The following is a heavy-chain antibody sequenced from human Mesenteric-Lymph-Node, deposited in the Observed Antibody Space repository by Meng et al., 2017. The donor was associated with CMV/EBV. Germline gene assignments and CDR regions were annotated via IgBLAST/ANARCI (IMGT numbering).Heavy chain of an antibody. CDR2: IHYSGFT. J-gene: IGHJ3*02. CDR1: GGSLSRLF. CDR3: AREFYHDDSGLTDAFDI. Sequence: SETLSPTCTVSGGSLSRLFWSWFRQPPGKGLEWIGNIHYSGFTNYNPPLKTRVTISPDTSKNQFSLKLRSVTAADAAVYYCAREFYHDDSGLTDAFDIWGQGTMVTVSS. V-gene: IGHV4-59*11. D-gene: IGHD5-12*01.